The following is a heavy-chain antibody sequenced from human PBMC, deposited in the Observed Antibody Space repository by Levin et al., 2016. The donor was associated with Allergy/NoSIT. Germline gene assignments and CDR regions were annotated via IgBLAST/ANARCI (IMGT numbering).Heavy chain of an antibody. J-gene: IGHJ6*02. D-gene: IGHD3-22*01. CDR3: ARPGSAYYYDSSGYLKIFGGMDV. Sequence: GESLKISCAASGFTFSSYEMNWVRQAPGKGLEWVSYISSSGSTIYYADSVKGRFTISRDNAKNSLYLQMNSLRAEDTAVYYCARPGSAYYYDSSGYLKIFGGMDVWGQGTTVTVSS. CDR1: GFTFSSYE. CDR2: ISSSGSTI. V-gene: IGHV3-48*03.